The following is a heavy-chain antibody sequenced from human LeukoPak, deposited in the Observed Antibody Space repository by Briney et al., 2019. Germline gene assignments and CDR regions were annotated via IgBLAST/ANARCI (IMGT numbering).Heavy chain of an antibody. Sequence: PGGSLRLSCAASGFTFSTYSMHWVRQAPGKGLEYLSGISSNGGITYYANSVKGRFTISRENSKNTLYLQMGSLRAEDTAVYYCARAVVAGTHEFDYWGQGTLVTVSS. CDR2: ISSNGGIT. CDR1: GFTFSTYS. J-gene: IGHJ4*02. CDR3: ARAVVAGTHEFDY. D-gene: IGHD6-19*01. V-gene: IGHV3-64*01.